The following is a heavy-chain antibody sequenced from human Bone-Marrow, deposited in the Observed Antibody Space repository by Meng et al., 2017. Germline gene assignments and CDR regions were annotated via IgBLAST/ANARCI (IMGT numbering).Heavy chain of an antibody. CDR3: ARNWRGSDY. CDR1: GYTFTDHS. V-gene: IGHV1-2*02. J-gene: IGHJ4*02. Sequence: ASVKVSCKTSGYTFTDHSMHWVRQAPGQGLECLGWINPKSGVTIYAQKFQDRVTMTSDTSINTVYMELSRLRSDDTAVYHCARNWRGSDYWGQGTLVTVSS. CDR2: INPKSGVT. D-gene: IGHD1-1*01.